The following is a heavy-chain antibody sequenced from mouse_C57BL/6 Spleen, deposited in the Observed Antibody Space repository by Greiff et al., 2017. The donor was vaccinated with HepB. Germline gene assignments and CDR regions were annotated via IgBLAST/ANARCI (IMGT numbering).Heavy chain of an antibody. D-gene: IGHD2-4*01. J-gene: IGHJ3*01. CDR3: ASANDYDGFAY. CDR1: GYTFTSYG. V-gene: IGHV1-81*01. CDR2: IYPRSGNT. Sequence: VKLMESGAELARPGASVKLSCKASGYTFTSYGISWVKQRTGQGLEWIGEIYPRSGNTYYNEKFKGKATLTADKSSSTAYMELRSLTSEDSAVYFCASANDYDGFAYWGQGTLVTVSA.